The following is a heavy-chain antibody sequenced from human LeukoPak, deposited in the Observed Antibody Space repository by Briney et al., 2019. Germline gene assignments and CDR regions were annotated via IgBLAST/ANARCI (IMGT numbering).Heavy chain of an antibody. V-gene: IGHV3-23*01. J-gene: IGHJ4*02. CDR2: TSGSGGST. CDR3: AKLPDSSGYYYFDY. Sequence: PGRSLRLSCAASGFTFSSYTMSWVRQAPGKGLEWVSATSGSGGSTYYADSVNGRFTISRDNSKNTLYLQMNSLRAEDTAVYYCAKLPDSSGYYYFDYWGQGTLVTVSS. CDR1: GFTFSSYT. D-gene: IGHD3-22*01.